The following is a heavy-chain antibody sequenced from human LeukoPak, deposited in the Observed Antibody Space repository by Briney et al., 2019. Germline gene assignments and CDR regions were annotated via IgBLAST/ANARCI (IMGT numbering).Heavy chain of an antibody. V-gene: IGHV3-53*01. Sequence: GGSLRLSCAASGFTFSNAWIIWVRQAPGKGLEWVSVIYSGGSTYYADSVKGRFTISRDNSKNTLYLQMNSLRAEDTAVYYCASTYYYSSGSYPPYYYYYMDVWGKGTTVTVSS. J-gene: IGHJ6*03. CDR2: IYSGGST. D-gene: IGHD3-10*01. CDR3: ASTYYYSSGSYPPYYYYYMDV. CDR1: GFTFSNAW.